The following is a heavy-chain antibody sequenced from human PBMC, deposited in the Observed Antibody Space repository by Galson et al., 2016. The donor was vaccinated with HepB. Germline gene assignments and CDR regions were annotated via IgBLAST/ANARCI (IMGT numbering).Heavy chain of an antibody. CDR1: GFAFSSHW. Sequence: LRLSCAASGFAFSSHWMRWVRQAPGKGLMWVARINSDGTISSYADSVKGRFTISRDNAKNTLYFEMNSLRAEDTAVYNCVRDHSVVPATAYNWFDPWGQGTLVTVSP. V-gene: IGHV3-74*01. J-gene: IGHJ5*02. CDR2: INSDGTIS. CDR3: VRDHSVVPATAYNWFDP. D-gene: IGHD2-21*02.